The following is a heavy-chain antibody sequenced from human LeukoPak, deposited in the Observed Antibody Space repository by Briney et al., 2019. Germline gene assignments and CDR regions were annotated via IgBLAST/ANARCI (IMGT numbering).Heavy chain of an antibody. CDR3: ARGRGWGTFDI. J-gene: IGHJ3*02. D-gene: IGHD3-10*01. V-gene: IGHV3-13*04. CDR1: GFTFSSYD. Sequence: EGSLRLSCAASGFTFSSYDMHWVRQGTGKGLEWVSAIGTAGDKYYPGSVKGRFTTPRENAKNSLYLQMNSLRVGDAAVYYCARGRGWGTFDIWGQGTMVTVSS. CDR2: IGTAGDK.